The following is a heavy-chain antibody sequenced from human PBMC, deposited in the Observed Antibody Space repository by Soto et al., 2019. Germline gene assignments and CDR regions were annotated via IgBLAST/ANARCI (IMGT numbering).Heavy chain of an antibody. CDR2: FFSDAER. Sequence: SGPTLVNPTEPLTLTCSVYGFSLTNGSMGVSWIRQPPGKALEWLAHFFSDAERSYSTSMQSRLNMYKDSSGSQVVLTMTNMAPADTATYFCARMDGDYNYYGLDVWGHGIAVTVSS. CDR3: ARMDGDYNYYGLDV. J-gene: IGHJ6*02. V-gene: IGHV2-26*01. D-gene: IGHD4-17*01. CDR1: GFSLTNGSMG.